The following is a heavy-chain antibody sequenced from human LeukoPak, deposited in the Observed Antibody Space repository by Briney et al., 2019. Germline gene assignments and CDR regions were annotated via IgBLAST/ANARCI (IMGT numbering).Heavy chain of an antibody. CDR3: ARRQLRMPFDY. Sequence: PSQTLSLTCTVSGGSISSGSYYWSWIRQPAGKGLEWIGRIYTSGSTNYNPSLKSRVTISVDTSKNQFSLKLSSVTAADTAVYYCARRQLRMPFDYWGQGTLVTVSS. V-gene: IGHV4-61*02. CDR1: GGSISSGSYY. D-gene: IGHD5-18*01. CDR2: IYTSGST. J-gene: IGHJ4*02.